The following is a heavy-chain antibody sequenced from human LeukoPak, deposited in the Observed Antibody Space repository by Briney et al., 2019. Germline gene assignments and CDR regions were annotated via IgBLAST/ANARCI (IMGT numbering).Heavy chain of an antibody. D-gene: IGHD6-13*01. CDR2: INPNSGGT. Sequence: EASVKVSCKASGYTFTSYGISWVRQAPGQGLEWMGWINPNSGGTNYAQKFQGRVTMTRDTSISTAYMELSRLRSDDTAVYYCARPVQLTGYSSSRRGVWFDPWGQGTLVTVSS. CDR3: ARPVQLTGYSSSRRGVWFDP. J-gene: IGHJ5*02. CDR1: GYTFTSYG. V-gene: IGHV1-2*02.